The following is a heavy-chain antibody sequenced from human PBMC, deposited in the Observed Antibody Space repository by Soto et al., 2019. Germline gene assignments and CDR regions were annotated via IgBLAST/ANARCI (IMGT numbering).Heavy chain of an antibody. CDR2: IWYDGSYK. V-gene: IGHV3-33*01. Sequence: QVQLEESGGGVVQPGGSLRLSCIASGFSFSNYGMHWVRQAPGKGLEWVALIWYDGSYKYYADSVKGRFTISRDNSKKTLFLQMNSLRADDTALYFCASGSVGTTGTTFVNGREDHWGQGTLVIVSS. D-gene: IGHD1-1*01. CDR3: ASGSVGTTGTTFVNGREDH. J-gene: IGHJ4*02. CDR1: GFSFSNYG.